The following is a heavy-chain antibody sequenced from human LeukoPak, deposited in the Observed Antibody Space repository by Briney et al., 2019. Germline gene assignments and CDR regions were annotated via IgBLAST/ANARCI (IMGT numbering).Heavy chain of an antibody. CDR3: ARETGPFDY. CDR2: VNNDGSST. Sequence: PGGSLRLSCAASGFTFSSYWMHWVRQAPGKGLVWVSRVNNDGSSTNYADSVKVRFTISRDNAKNTLYLQMNSLRAEDTAVYYCARETGPFDYWGQGTLVTVSS. D-gene: IGHD1-14*01. J-gene: IGHJ4*02. CDR1: GFTFSSYW. V-gene: IGHV3-74*01.